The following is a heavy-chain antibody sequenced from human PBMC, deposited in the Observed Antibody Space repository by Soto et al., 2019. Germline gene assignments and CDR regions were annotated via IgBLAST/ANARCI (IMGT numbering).Heavy chain of an antibody. CDR2: IKDGGST. V-gene: IGHV4-34*01. D-gene: IGHD5-12*01. CDR3: ARGQEGVVATH. CDR1: GGSLSGYY. Sequence: QVQLQQWGAGLLKPSETLSLNCAVNGGSLSGYYWSWIRQPPGKGLEWIGEIKDGGSTNYSPSLKSXXTXSLXTSNNQFSLRLNSVTAADTGVYYCARGQEGVVATHWDQGTLVTVSS. J-gene: IGHJ4*02.